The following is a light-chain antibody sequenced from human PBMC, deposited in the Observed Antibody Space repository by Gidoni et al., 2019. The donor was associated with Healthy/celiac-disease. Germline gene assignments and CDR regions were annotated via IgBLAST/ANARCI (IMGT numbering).Light chain of an antibody. J-gene: IGKJ3*01. CDR2: AAS. CDR1: QSSSRY. CDR3: QQSYSTPFT. Sequence: DLQMTHSPSSLSASVGARVTITCRASQSSSRYLNWYQQKPGKAPKLLIDAASSFHGGVPSRFRGSGSRTDFTLTISSLQPEDFATYYWQQSYSTPFTFGPGTKVDIK. V-gene: IGKV1-39*01.